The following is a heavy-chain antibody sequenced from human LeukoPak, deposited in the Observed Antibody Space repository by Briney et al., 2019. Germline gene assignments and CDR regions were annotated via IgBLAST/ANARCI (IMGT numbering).Heavy chain of an antibody. CDR2: IYTSGST. D-gene: IGHD5-18*01. V-gene: IGHV4-61*02. CDR3: ARVLRGYSYGYLYYYYMDV. Sequence: PSETLSLTCTVSGGSISSGSYYWSWIRQPAWKGLEWIGRIYTSGSTNYNPSLKSRVTISVDTSKNQFSLKLSSVTAADTAVYYCARVLRGYSYGYLYYYYMDVWGKGTTVTVSS. J-gene: IGHJ6*03. CDR1: GGSISSGSYY.